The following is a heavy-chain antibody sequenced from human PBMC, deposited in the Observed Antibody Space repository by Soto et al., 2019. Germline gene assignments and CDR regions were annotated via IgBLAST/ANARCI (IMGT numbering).Heavy chain of an antibody. Sequence: SQTLSLTCAISGDSVSSATATWSWIRQSPSRGLEWLGRTYYRSKWYNDYALSVKSLMAITADTSKNQLSLQLNSVTPEDTAVYFFVRDNSGFQWYFYLWGRGTLVTGSS. CDR1: GDSVSSATAT. V-gene: IGHV6-1*01. CDR2: TYYRSKWYN. D-gene: IGHD6-19*01. CDR3: VRDNSGFQWYFYL. J-gene: IGHJ2*01.